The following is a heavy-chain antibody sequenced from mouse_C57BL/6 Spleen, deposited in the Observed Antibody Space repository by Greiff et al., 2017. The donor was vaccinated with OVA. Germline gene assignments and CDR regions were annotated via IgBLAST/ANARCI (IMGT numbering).Heavy chain of an antibody. CDR1: GFTFSDYG. J-gene: IGHJ3*01. CDR3: ARPPFYYDYGIWFAY. CDR2: ISSGSSTI. V-gene: IGHV5-17*01. Sequence: DVQLVESGGGLVKPGGSLKLSCAASGFTFSDYGMHWVRQAPEKGLEWVAYISSGSSTIYYADTVKGRFTISRDNAKNTLFLQMTSLRSEDTAMYYCARPPFYYDYGIWFAYWGQGTLVTVSA. D-gene: IGHD2-4*01.